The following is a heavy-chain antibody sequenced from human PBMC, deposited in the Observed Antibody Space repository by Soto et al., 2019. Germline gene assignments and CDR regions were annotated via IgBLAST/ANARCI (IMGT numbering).Heavy chain of an antibody. D-gene: IGHD4-4*01. J-gene: IGHJ4*02. V-gene: IGHV1-69*13. CDR3: ARPRTVAATKGYDY. Sequence: GASVKVSCKASGGTISRYPIAWVRQAPGHGLEWMGQIIPIFGTISHAQNFQGRITITADESTSTTYMELSSLRSDDTAVYYCARPRTVAATKGYDYWGQGTLVTVSS. CDR2: IIPIFGTI. CDR1: GGTISRYP.